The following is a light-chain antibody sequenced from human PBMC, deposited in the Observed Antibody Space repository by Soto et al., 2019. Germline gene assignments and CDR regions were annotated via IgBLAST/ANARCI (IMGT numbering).Light chain of an antibody. CDR3: QQRSNWPLN. CDR2: DAS. V-gene: IGKV3-11*01. J-gene: IGKJ4*01. CDR1: QSVSSY. Sequence: EIVLAQSPATLSFPPGEGATLSWRASQSVSSYLAWYQQKPGQAPRLLIYDASNRATGIPARFSGGGSGTDFTLTISSLEPEDFAVYYCQQRSNWPLNCGGGTKVDI.